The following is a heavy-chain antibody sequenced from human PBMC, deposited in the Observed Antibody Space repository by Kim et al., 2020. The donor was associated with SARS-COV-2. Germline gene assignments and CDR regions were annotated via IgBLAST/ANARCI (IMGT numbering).Heavy chain of an antibody. CDR2: IDSDGSGT. J-gene: IGHJ3*02. V-gene: IGHV3-74*01. CDR1: GSAFSLYW. Sequence: GGSLRLSCAASGSAFSLYWMHWVRQAPGKGLMWVAQIDSDGSGTSYADSVQGRFTISRDNANNMLYLQMNSLRADDTAIYYCIRDNIQPGDIWGQGTMVT. CDR3: IRDNIQPGDI.